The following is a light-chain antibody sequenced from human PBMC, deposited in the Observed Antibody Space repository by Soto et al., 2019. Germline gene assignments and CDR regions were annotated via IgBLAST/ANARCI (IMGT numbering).Light chain of an antibody. CDR2: GAS. CDR3: QKYYNWPRT. Sequence: EIVMTQSPATLSLSPVERATLSCMASENIYTNLAWYQQKPGQAPRLLFYGASTRATGLPARFSGTGSGTEFTLTINSLQAEDSAVYYCQKYYNWPRTFGQGTRLEIK. J-gene: IGKJ5*01. CDR1: ENIYTN. V-gene: IGKV3-15*01.